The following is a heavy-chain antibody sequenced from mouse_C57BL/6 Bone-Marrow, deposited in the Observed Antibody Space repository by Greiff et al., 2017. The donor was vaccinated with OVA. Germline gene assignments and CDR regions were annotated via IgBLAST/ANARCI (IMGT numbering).Heavy chain of an antibody. J-gene: IGHJ2*01. CDR2: IYPGDGDT. CDR3: ARSRTVYYFDY. V-gene: IGHV1-82*01. D-gene: IGHD4-1*01. Sequence: QVQLQQSGPELVKPGASVKISCKASGYAFSSSWMNWVKQRPGKGLEWIGRIYPGDGDTNYNGTFKGKATLTADKSSSTAYMQLSSLTSEDSAVYFCARSRTVYYFDYWGQGTTLTVSS. CDR1: GYAFSSSW.